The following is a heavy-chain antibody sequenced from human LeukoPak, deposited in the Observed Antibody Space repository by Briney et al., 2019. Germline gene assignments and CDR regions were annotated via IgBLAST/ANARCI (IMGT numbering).Heavy chain of an antibody. V-gene: IGHV3-23*01. J-gene: IGHJ6*02. CDR3: AKDQVGWELPGYGMDV. D-gene: IGHD1-26*01. CDR1: GFTFSSYA. Sequence: GGSLRLSCAASGFTFSSYAMSWVRQAPGKGLEWVSAISGSGGSTYYADSVKGRFTISRDNSKNTLYLQMNSLRAEDTAVYYCAKDQVGWELPGYGMDVWGQGTTVTVSS. CDR2: ISGSGGST.